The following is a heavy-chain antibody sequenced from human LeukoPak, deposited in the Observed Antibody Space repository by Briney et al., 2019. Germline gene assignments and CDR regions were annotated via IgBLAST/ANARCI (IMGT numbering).Heavy chain of an antibody. CDR2: IYYSGST. CDR1: GDSISSSSYY. Sequence: SETLSLPCTVSGDSISSSSYYWGWIRQPPGEGLEWIGSIYYSGSTYYNPSLKSRVTISVDTSKNQFSLKLSSVTAADTAVYYCARDTLWFDPWGQGTLVTVSS. D-gene: IGHD2-15*01. J-gene: IGHJ5*02. CDR3: ARDTLWFDP. V-gene: IGHV4-39*07.